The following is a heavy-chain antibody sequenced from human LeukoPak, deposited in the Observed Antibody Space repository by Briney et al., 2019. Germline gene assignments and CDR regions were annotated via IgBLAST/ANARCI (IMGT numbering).Heavy chain of an antibody. CDR2: INPSGGST. V-gene: IGHV1-46*01. CDR3: ARDGRYCGSTSCRLNWFDP. J-gene: IGHJ5*02. D-gene: IGHD2-2*01. CDR1: GYTFTTYY. Sequence: ASVEVSCKASGYTFTTYYMHWVRQAPGQGLINPSGGSTSYAQKFQGRVTTTRDTSTSTIYMELSSLRSEDTAVYYCARDGRYCGSTSCRLNWFDPWGQGTLVTVSS.